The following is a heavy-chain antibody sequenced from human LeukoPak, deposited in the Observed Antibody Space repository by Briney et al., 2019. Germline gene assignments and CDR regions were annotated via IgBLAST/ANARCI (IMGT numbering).Heavy chain of an antibody. CDR3: ARSVFGDYGGFDY. V-gene: IGHV3-66*01. CDR2: FYSDGRI. Sequence: GGSLRLSCAASGFTFSSYAMNWVRQAPGKGLEWVSVFYSDGRIFYADSVKGRFTISRDNFRNTLYLQMNSLRAEDTAVYYCARSVFGDYGGFDYWGQGTLVTVSS. D-gene: IGHD4-17*01. CDR1: GFTFSSYA. J-gene: IGHJ4*02.